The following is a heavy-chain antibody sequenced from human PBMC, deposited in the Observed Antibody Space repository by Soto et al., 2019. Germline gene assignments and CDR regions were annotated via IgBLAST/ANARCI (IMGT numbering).Heavy chain of an antibody. D-gene: IGHD3-22*01. CDR2: ISGSGGST. CDR1: GFAFSNYA. Sequence: GGSLRLSCAASGFAFSNYAMSWVRQAPGKGLEWFSAISGSGGSTYYTDPVKGRFTLSRDNSKNTLYLQMNSLRAEDTAVYYCVRDHWTDYYDSSGHPWFDHWGQGTLVTVSS. V-gene: IGHV3-23*01. J-gene: IGHJ5*02. CDR3: VRDHWTDYYDSSGHPWFDH.